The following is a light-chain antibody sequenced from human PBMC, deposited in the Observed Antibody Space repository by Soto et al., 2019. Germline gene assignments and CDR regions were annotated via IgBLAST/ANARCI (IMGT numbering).Light chain of an antibody. V-gene: IGKV3-20*01. J-gene: IGKJ2*01. CDR3: QQYCSSLYT. Sequence: EIGLTQSPGTLSLSPGERATLSCRASQSVSSNYLAWYQQKPGQAPRLLIYDASSRATGIPDRFSGSGSGTDLTLAISRLEPEDLAVYYCQQYCSSLYTFGQGTKLEIK. CDR1: QSVSSNY. CDR2: DAS.